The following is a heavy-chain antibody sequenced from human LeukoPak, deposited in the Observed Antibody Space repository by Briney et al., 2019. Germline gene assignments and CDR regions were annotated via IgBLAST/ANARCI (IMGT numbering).Heavy chain of an antibody. CDR2: ISGSGGST. V-gene: IGHV3-23*01. Sequence: GGSLRLSCAASGLSVGRNYMSWVRQAPGKGLEWVSAISGSGGSTYYADSVKGRFTISRDNSKNTLYLQMNSLRAEDTAVYYCAKARSGGSSSRGILDYWGQGTLVTVSS. J-gene: IGHJ4*02. CDR3: AKARSGGSSSRGILDY. CDR1: GLSVGRNY. D-gene: IGHD2-15*01.